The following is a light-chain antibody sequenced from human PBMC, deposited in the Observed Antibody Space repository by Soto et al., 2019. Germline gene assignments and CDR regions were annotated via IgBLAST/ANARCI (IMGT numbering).Light chain of an antibody. V-gene: IGKV3-11*01. CDR1: QSVSSY. J-gene: IGKJ1*01. Sequence: EIVFTQSPATLSLSPGERATLSCRASQSVSSYLAWYQQKPGQAPRLLIYDASKRATGIPARFSGSGFGTDYTITISTLEPEDCAGYYCQQRNKWRTFGQGTKVEI. CDR3: QQRNKWRT. CDR2: DAS.